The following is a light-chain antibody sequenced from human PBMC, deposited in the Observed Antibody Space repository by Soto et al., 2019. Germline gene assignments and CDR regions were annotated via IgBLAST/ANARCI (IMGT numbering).Light chain of an antibody. CDR1: QSVSNS. J-gene: IGKJ4*01. V-gene: IGKV3-11*01. Sequence: EIVLTQSPATLSLSPGEGATLSCRASQSVSNSLAWYQQKPGQAPRLLIYDASNRATGIPARFSGSGSGTDFTLTISSLEPEDFAVYYCQQRSNWPLLTFGGGTKVEIK. CDR2: DAS. CDR3: QQRSNWPLLT.